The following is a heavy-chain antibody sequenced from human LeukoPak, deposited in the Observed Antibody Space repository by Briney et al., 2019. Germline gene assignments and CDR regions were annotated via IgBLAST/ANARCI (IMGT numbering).Heavy chain of an antibody. Sequence: GASVKVSCKASGYTFTSYGISWVRQAPGQGLEWMGWISAYNGNTNYAQKLQGRVTMTTDTSTSTAYMELRSLRSDDTAVYYCARDNEQLVSYYYGMDVWGQGTTVTVSS. CDR3: ARDNEQLVSYYYGMDV. V-gene: IGHV1-18*01. CDR2: ISAYNGNT. CDR1: GYTFTSYG. D-gene: IGHD6-13*01. J-gene: IGHJ6*02.